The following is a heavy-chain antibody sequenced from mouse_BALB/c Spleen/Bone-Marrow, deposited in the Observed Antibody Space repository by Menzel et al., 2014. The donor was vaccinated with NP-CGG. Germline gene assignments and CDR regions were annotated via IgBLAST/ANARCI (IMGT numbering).Heavy chain of an antibody. CDR1: GFTFSSYG. J-gene: IGHJ2*01. Sequence: DVMLVESGGDLVKPGGSLKLSCAASGFTFSSYGMSWVRQTPDKRLEWVATISSGDSYTYYPDSVKGRFTISRDNAKNTLYLQTSSLKSEDTAMYYCARQTYYDYDGYFDYWGQGTTLTVSS. D-gene: IGHD2-4*01. CDR2: ISSGDSYT. V-gene: IGHV5-6*02. CDR3: ARQTYYDYDGYFDY.